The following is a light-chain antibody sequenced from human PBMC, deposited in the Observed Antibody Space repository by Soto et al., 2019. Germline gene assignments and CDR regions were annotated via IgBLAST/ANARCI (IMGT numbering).Light chain of an antibody. CDR1: QSVSNY. Sequence: EIVLTQSPATLPLSPGERPTLSCRTSQSVSNYLDWYQQNRGQAPRLLIYDPSNRSTGIPARFSGSGSRTDSTLASSSIEPEDVAVHYGQHRSDWPPLTFGAGTKVVSK. CDR3: QHRSDWPPLT. V-gene: IGKV3-11*01. CDR2: DPS. J-gene: IGKJ4*01.